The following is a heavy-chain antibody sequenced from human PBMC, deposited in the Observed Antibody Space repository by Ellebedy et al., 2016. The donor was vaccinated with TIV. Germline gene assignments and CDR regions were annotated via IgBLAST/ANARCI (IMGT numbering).Heavy chain of an antibody. CDR2: IYYSGST. J-gene: IGHJ3*02. CDR1: GGSISSSSYY. V-gene: IGHV4-61*05. D-gene: IGHD6-19*01. Sequence: GSLRLSXTVSGGSISSSSYYWGWIRQPPGKGLEWIGYIYYSGSTNYNPSLKSRVTISVDTSKNQFSLKLSSVTAADTAVYYCARSSGYSSGWSKIVPAFDIWGQGTMVTVSS. CDR3: ARSSGYSSGWSKIVPAFDI.